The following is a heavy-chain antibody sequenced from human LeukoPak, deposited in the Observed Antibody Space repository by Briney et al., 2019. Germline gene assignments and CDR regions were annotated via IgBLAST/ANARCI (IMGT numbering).Heavy chain of an antibody. J-gene: IGHJ5*02. CDR3: ARGGKAASDP. CDR1: GLTVSSNY. D-gene: IGHD6-25*01. CDR2: IYSGGST. V-gene: IGHV3-66*01. Sequence: GGSLRLPCAASGLTVSSNYMSWVRQAPGKGLEWVSVIYSGGSTYRADSVKGRFNSSRDNSKNTLYLQMNSLRAEDTAVYYCARGGKAASDPWGQGTLVTVSS.